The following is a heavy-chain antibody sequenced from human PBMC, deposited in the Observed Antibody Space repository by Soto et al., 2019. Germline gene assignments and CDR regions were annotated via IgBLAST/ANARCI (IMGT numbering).Heavy chain of an antibody. CDR2: INPNSGGT. D-gene: IGHD1-26*01. CDR3: ARGPPWGGSYIYYYGMDV. J-gene: IGHJ6*02. Sequence: QVQLVQSGAEVKKPGASVKVSCKASGYTFTGYYMHWVQQAPGQGLEWMGWINPNSGGTNYAQKFQGWVTMTRDTSISTAYMELSRLRSDDTAVYYCARGPPWGGSYIYYYGMDVWGQGTTVTVSS. CDR1: GYTFTGYY. V-gene: IGHV1-2*04.